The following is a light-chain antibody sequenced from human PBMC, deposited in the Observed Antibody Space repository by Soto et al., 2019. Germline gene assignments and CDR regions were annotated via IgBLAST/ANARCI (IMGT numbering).Light chain of an antibody. CDR3: QQYGSSPRT. V-gene: IGKV3-20*01. Sequence: EIVLTQSPGTLSLSPGERATLSCRASQSVSNNYLAWYQQKPGQAPRLLIYCASNRATGIPDRFSGSGSGTDFTLTISRLEPEDFAVYYCQQYGSSPRTFGQGTKVDIK. J-gene: IGKJ1*01. CDR2: CAS. CDR1: QSVSNNY.